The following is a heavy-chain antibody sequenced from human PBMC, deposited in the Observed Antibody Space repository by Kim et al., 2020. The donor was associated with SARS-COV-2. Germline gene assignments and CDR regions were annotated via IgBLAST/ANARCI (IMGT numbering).Heavy chain of an antibody. Sequence: SVKVSCKASGDTFSSYAISWVRQAPGQGLEWMGRIIPILGIANYAQKFQGRVTITADKSTSTAYMELSSLRSEDTAVYYCAVDLGAAVAGTVYGGRGTLVTVSS. CDR2: IIPILGIA. D-gene: IGHD6-19*01. CDR3: AVDLGAAVAGTVY. J-gene: IGHJ4*02. V-gene: IGHV1-69*04. CDR1: GDTFSSYA.